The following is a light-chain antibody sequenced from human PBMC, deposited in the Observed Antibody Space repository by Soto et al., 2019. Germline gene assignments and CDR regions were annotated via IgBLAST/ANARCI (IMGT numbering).Light chain of an antibody. V-gene: IGLV2-14*03. J-gene: IGLJ1*01. CDR1: SSDIGIYNF. Sequence: QSALTQPASVSGSPGQSITIFCTGTSSDIGIYNFVSWYQQHPGKAPKLMIYNVYSRPSGVSSRFSGSKSGNTASLTISWLQAEDEADCYCNSYTSASTYVFGTWTKLTVL. CDR3: NSYTSASTYV. CDR2: NVY.